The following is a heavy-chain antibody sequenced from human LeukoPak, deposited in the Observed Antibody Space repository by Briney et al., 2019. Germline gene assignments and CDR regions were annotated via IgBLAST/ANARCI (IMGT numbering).Heavy chain of an antibody. J-gene: IGHJ4*02. CDR2: ISSSSSYI. D-gene: IGHD6-13*01. CDR1: GFTFSSYS. Sequence: GGSLRLSCAASGFTFSSYSMNWVRQAPGKGLEWVSSISSSSSYIYYADSVKGRFTISRDNAKNSLYLQMNSLRAEDTAVYYCARDTGPYSSSWDYFDYWGQGTLVTVSS. CDR3: ARDTGPYSSSWDYFDY. V-gene: IGHV3-21*01.